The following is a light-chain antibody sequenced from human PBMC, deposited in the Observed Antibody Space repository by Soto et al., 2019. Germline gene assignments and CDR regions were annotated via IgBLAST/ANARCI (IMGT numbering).Light chain of an antibody. J-gene: IGKJ4*01. V-gene: IGKV3-15*01. CDR3: QQYDNWPLT. Sequence: EIVMTQSPATLSVSPGERATLSCRASQSVSNNLAWYQQKPGQAPRLLIYGASTRATGIPASFSGSGSGTEFTLTISSLQSENSVVYYCQQYDNWPLTFCGGTKVEIK. CDR1: QSVSNN. CDR2: GAS.